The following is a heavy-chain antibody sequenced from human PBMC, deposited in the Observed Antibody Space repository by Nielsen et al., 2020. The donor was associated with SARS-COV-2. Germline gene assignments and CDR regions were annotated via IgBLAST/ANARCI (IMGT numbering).Heavy chain of an antibody. Sequence: GESLKISCAASGFTFSSYGMHWVRQAPDKGLEWVAVIWYDGSNKYYADSVKGRFTISRDNSKNTLYLQMNSLRAEDTAVYYCAKDVPDPPDDQEYDYSNYDAFDIWGQGTMVTVSS. CDR2: IWYDGSNK. CDR3: AKDVPDPPDDQEYDYSNYDAFDI. V-gene: IGHV3-33*06. J-gene: IGHJ3*02. CDR1: GFTFSSYG. D-gene: IGHD4-11*01.